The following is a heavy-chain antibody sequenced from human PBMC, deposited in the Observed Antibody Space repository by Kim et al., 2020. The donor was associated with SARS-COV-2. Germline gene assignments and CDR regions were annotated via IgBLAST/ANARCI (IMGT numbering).Heavy chain of an antibody. Sequence: AVSVKSRVTLNPDTAKNPFSLQLNSVTPEDTAVFYCARSSNSYLDYWGQGTLVTVSS. CDR3: ARSSNSYLDY. V-gene: IGHV6-1*01. D-gene: IGHD3-16*02. J-gene: IGHJ4*02.